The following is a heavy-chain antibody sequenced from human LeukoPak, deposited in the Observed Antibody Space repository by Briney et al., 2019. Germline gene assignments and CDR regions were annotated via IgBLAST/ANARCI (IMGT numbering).Heavy chain of an antibody. J-gene: IGHJ4*02. V-gene: IGHV1-46*01. CDR3: ARAWESIAGYYFDY. CDR2: INPSFNPGPEIT. D-gene: IGHD1-26*01. Sequence: ASVKVSCKASGDTFSSYHIHWVRQAPGQGLEWMGKINPSFNPGPEITTYAQEFQGRVTMTRDTSTNTVYMELSSLRSEDTAVYYCARAWESIAGYYFDYWGQGTLVTVSS. CDR1: GDTFSSYH.